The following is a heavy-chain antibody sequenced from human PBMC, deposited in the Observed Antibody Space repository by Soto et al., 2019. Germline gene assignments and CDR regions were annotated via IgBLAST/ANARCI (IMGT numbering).Heavy chain of an antibody. CDR3: ARHSSGADY. CDR1: GYTFTGYY. V-gene: IGHV5-51*01. J-gene: IGHJ4*02. D-gene: IGHD6-19*01. Sequence: ASVKVSCKASGYTFTGYYMHWLRQAPGQGLEWMGWINPNSGDSDTRYSPSFQGQVTISADKSISTAYLQWSSLKASDTAMYYCARHSSGADYWGQGTLVTVSS. CDR2: INPNSGDSDT.